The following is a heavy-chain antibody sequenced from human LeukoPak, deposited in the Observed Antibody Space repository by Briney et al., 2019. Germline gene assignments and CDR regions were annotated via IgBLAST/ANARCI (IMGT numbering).Heavy chain of an antibody. J-gene: IGHJ4*02. CDR2: INHSGST. CDR3: AREVDTAMVSETYYFDY. CDR1: GGSISSSSYY. D-gene: IGHD5-18*01. V-gene: IGHV4-39*07. Sequence: SETLSLTCTVSGGSISSSSYYWGWIRQPPGKGLEWIGEINHSGSTNYNPSLKSRVTISVDTSKNLFSLKLGSVTAADTAFYYCAREVDTAMVSETYYFDYWGQGTLVTVSS.